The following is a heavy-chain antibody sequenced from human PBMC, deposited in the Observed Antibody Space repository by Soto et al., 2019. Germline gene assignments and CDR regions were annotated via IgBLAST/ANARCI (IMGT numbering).Heavy chain of an antibody. Sequence: QLQLQESGSGLVKPSQTLSLTCAVSGGSISSGGYSWSWIRQPPGKGLEWIGYIYHSGSTYYNPSLKSRLTIAVDKPPNQFSLKRSSVTAADTAVYYCARAHGSWCGAFDIWGQGTMVTVSS. V-gene: IGHV4-30-2*01. CDR1: GGSISSGGYS. D-gene: IGHD3-10*01. J-gene: IGHJ3*02. CDR2: IYHSGST. CDR3: ARAHGSWCGAFDI.